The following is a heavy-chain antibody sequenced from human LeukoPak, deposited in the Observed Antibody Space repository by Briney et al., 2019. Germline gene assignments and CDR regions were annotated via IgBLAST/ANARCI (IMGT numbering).Heavy chain of an antibody. CDR3: AKDRLYDILTGYPD. CDR2: ISGSGGST. CDR1: GFTFSGYW. J-gene: IGHJ4*02. V-gene: IGHV3-23*01. D-gene: IGHD3-9*01. Sequence: GGSLRLSCAASGFTFSGYWMHWVRQVPGKGLEWVSAISGSGGSTYYADSVKGRFTISRDNSKNTLYLQMNSLRAEDTAVYYCAKDRLYDILTGYPDWGQETLVTVSS.